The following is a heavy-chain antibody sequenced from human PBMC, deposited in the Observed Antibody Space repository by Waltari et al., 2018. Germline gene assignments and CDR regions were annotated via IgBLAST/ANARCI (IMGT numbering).Heavy chain of an antibody. V-gene: IGHV1-2*02. CDR3: ARDYGDYPNWFDP. CDR2: INPNSGDT. CDR1: GYTFTGSY. D-gene: IGHD4-17*01. Sequence: QVQLVQSGAEVQKPGASVKVSCKASGYTFTGSYMHWVRQAPGQGLEWMGWINPNSGDTNYAQKFQGRVTMTRDTSISTAYMELSWLRSDDTAVYYCARDYGDYPNWFDPWGQGTLVTVSS. J-gene: IGHJ5*02.